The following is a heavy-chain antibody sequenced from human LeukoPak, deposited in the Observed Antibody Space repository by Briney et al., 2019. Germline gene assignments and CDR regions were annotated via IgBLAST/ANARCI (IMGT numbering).Heavy chain of an antibody. D-gene: IGHD5-24*01. CDR1: DGSISSYY. J-gene: IGHJ4*02. CDR2: IYTSGST. CDR3: ARESWVDGYNFDYFDY. V-gene: IGHV4-4*07. Sequence: SETLSLTCTVSDGSISSYYWSWIRQPPGKGLEWIGRIYTSGSTNYNPSLKSRVTMSVDTSKNQFSLKLSSVTAADTAVYYCARESWVDGYNFDYFDYWGQGTLVTVSS.